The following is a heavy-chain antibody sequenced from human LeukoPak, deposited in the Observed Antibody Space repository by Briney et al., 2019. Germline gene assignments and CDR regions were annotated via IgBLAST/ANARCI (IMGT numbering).Heavy chain of an antibody. J-gene: IGHJ4*02. D-gene: IGHD2-2*01. CDR3: SRDQLGEFDY. Sequence: GGSLILSCAASGFTFSAYYMSWIRPAPGGGLGWVSYISSIGSTLSYADSVKGRFTISRDNAKNSLYLQMNSLRAEDTAVYYCSRDQLGEFDYWGQGTLVTVSS. CDR2: ISSIGSTL. CDR1: GFTFSAYY. V-gene: IGHV3-11*01.